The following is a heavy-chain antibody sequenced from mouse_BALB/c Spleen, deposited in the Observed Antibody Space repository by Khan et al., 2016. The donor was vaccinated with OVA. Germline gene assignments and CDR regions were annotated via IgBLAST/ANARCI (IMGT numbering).Heavy chain of an antibody. CDR2: INPHIGET. D-gene: IGHD1-1*01. CDR3: ARIYGSDFDY. CDR1: GYSFTGYF. J-gene: IGHJ2*01. Sequence: EVQLQQSGPELVKPGASVKISCKASGYSFTGYFMNWVMQSHGKSLEWIGRINPHIGETFYNQKFKGKATLTVDESSSTAHMELRSLASEASAVYYWARIYGSDFDYWGQGTTLTVSS. V-gene: IGHV1-20*02.